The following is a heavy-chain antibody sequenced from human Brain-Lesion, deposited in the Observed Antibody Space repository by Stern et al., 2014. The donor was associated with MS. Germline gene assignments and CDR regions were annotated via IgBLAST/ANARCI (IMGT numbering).Heavy chain of an antibody. J-gene: IGHJ5*02. CDR1: GGSVSSTSYA. CDR2: IYYSGNT. D-gene: IGHD2-15*01. CDR3: AGEEDIRYCSGGSCTGNWFDP. V-gene: IGHV4-39*01. Sequence: QLVESGPGLVKPSETLSLTCTVAGGSVSSTSYAWAWIRQPPGKGLECIGTIYYSGNTYYSPSLKSRLTISLDTSKNQFSLQLSSVTAADTAVYYCAGEEDIRYCSGGSCTGNWFDPWGQGTLVTVSS.